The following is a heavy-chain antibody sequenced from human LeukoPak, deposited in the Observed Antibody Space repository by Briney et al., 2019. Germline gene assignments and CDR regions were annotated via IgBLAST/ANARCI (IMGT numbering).Heavy chain of an antibody. CDR1: GFTFSSYG. CDR2: IRYDGSIK. D-gene: IGHD1-7*01. J-gene: IGHJ5*02. V-gene: IGHV3-30*02. CDR3: AKPVQRGVYNWNYLGWFDP. Sequence: GGSLRLSCAASGFTFSSYGLHWVRQAPGKGLEWVAFIRYDGSIKYHADSVKGRFTISRDNSKNTLYLQMHSLRAEDTAVYYCAKPVQRGVYNWNYLGWFDPWGLGTLVTVSS.